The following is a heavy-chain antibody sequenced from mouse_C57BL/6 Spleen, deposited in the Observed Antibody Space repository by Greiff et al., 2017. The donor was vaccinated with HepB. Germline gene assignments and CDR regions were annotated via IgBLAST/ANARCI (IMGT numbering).Heavy chain of an antibody. J-gene: IGHJ2*01. D-gene: IGHD1-1*01. CDR3: ARGGITTVVLPFDY. CDR2: IYPGNGDT. V-gene: IGHV1-12*01. Sequence: LQESGAELVRPGASVKMSCKASGYTFTSYNMHWVKQTPRQGLEWIGAIYPGNGDTSYNQKFKGKATLTVDKSSSTAYMQLSSLTSEDSAVYFCARGGITTVVLPFDYWGQGTTLTVSS. CDR1: GYTFTSYN.